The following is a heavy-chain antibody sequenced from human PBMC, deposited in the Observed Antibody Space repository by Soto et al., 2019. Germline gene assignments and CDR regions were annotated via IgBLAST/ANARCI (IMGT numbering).Heavy chain of an antibody. Sequence: AASVKVSCKASGYTFIDYYMHWVRQAPGQGFERMGRISPRSGGTNYAQKFQGRVTMTWDTSLNTAYMELSSLISEDTAVYYCARPPGYISDWYYFDLWGQGTRVTVSS. V-gene: IGHV1-2*02. CDR3: ARPPGYISDWYYFDL. CDR1: GYTFIDYY. CDR2: ISPRSGGT. J-gene: IGHJ4*02. D-gene: IGHD3-9*01.